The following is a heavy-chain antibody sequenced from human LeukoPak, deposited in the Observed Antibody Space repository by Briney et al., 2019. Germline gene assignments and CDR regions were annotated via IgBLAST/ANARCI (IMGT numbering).Heavy chain of an antibody. V-gene: IGHV3-7*05. Sequence: AGGSLRLSCAASGITSGSYWMSWVRQAPGKGLEWVATIKQDGSQKEYVDSVKGRFTISRDNAKNSLYLQMNSLRPEDTAVYYCARDPTVTNFHDAFDIWGQGTMVTVSS. CDR1: GITSGSYW. D-gene: IGHD4-17*01. J-gene: IGHJ3*02. CDR3: ARDPTVTNFHDAFDI. CDR2: IKQDGSQK.